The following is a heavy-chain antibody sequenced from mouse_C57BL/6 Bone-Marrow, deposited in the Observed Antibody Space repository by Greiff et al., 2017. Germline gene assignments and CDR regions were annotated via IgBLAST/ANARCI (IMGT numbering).Heavy chain of an antibody. V-gene: IGHV1-26*01. Sequence: VQLQQSGPELVKPGASVKISCKASGYTFTDYYMNWVKQSHGKSLEWIGDINPNNGGTSYNQKFKGKATLTVDKSSSTAYMELRSLTSEDSAVYYCALGGYYEYYAMDYEGQGTAVTVSS. CDR1: GYTFTDYY. D-gene: IGHD2-3*01. J-gene: IGHJ4*01. CDR2: INPNNGGT. CDR3: ALGGYYEYYAMDY.